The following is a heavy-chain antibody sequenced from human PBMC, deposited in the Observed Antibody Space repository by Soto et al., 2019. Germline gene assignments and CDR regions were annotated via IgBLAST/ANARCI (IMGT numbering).Heavy chain of an antibody. CDR1: GGSISSGGYY. J-gene: IGHJ5*02. CDR3: ARYHQVLGYCSGGSCYSVPDTYNWFDP. Sequence: SETLSLTCTVSGGSISSGGYYWSWIRQHPGKGLEWSGYIYYSGSTYYNPALKSRVTISVDTSKNQFSLKLSSVTAADTAVYYCARYHQVLGYCSGGSCYSVPDTYNWFDPWGQGTLVTVSS. D-gene: IGHD2-15*01. CDR2: IYYSGST. V-gene: IGHV4-31*03.